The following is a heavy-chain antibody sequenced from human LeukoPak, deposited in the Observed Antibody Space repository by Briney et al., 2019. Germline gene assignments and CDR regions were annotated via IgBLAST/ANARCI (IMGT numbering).Heavy chain of an antibody. CDR1: GFIFSNYG. CDR2: IWYDGSNK. V-gene: IGHV3-33*01. D-gene: IGHD1-26*01. J-gene: IGHJ4*02. Sequence: PGGSLRLSCAASGFIFSNYGMHWVRQAPGKGLGWVAVIWYDGSNKYYADSVKGRFTISRDNSKNTLYLQMNSLRAEDTAVYYCARDLTRRRVGATLLDYWGQGTLVAVSS. CDR3: ARDLTRRRVGATLLDY.